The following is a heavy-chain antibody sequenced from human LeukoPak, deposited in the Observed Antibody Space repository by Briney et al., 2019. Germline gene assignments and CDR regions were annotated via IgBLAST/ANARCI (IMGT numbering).Heavy chain of an antibody. V-gene: IGHV1-3*01. J-gene: IGHJ4*02. CDR2: INAGSRDT. CDR3: ARLFNRMTTVTFDY. D-gene: IGHD4-17*01. CDR1: GYTFTIYT. Sequence: ASVKVSCKAYGYTFTIYTIHWVRQAPGQRLEWMGWINAGSRDTKYSQKFQGTVTITRDTSTSTTYMDLSSLGSEDTAVYYCARLFNRMTTVTFDYWGQGTLVTVSS.